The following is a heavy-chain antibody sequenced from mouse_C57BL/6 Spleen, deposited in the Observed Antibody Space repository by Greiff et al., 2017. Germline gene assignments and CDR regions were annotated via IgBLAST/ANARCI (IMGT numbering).Heavy chain of an antibody. CDR3: AREEDYYDVGY. CDR2: IHPDGGST. D-gene: IGHD2-4*01. CDR1: GYAFTSYW. J-gene: IGHJ2*01. V-gene: IGHV1-64*01. Sequence: QVQLQQPGAELVKPGASVKLSCKASGYAFTSYWMHWVKQRPGKGLEWIGMIHPDGGSTNYNEKFKSKATLTVDKSSSTAYMQLSSLTSEDSAVYYCAREEDYYDVGYWGQGTTLTVSS.